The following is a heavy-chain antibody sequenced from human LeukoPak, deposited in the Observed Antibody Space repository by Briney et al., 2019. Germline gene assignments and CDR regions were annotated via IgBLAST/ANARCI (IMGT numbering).Heavy chain of an antibody. D-gene: IGHD3-3*01. Sequence: SETPSLTCTVSGGSLSSYYWSWIRQPPGKGLEWIGYIYYSGSTNYDPSLKSRVTISLDTSKNQFSLKLSSVTAADTAVYYCARDRGGYYDFWSGYYPSETDYGMDVWGQGTTVTVSS. J-gene: IGHJ6*02. CDR1: GGSLSSYY. V-gene: IGHV4-59*01. CDR2: IYYSGST. CDR3: ARDRGGYYDFWSGYYPSETDYGMDV.